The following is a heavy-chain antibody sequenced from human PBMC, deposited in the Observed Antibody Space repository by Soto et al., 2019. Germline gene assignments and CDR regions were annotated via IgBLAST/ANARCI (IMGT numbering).Heavy chain of an antibody. J-gene: IGHJ4*02. CDR1: GDSVSSNSAA. D-gene: IGHD3-10*01. Sequence: SQTLSLTCAISGDSVSSNSAAWNWIRQSPSRGLEWLGRTYYRSKWYNDYAVSVKSRITINPDTSKNQFSLQLNSVTPEDTAVYYCASARLSKVRGVTYYFDYWGQGTLVTVSS. CDR2: TYYRSKWYN. V-gene: IGHV6-1*01. CDR3: ASARLSKVRGVTYYFDY.